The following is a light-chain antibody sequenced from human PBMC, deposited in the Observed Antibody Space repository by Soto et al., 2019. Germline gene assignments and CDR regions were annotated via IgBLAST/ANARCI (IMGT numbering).Light chain of an antibody. CDR3: QQYGSSPPAT. CDR2: GAS. J-gene: IGKJ1*01. V-gene: IGKV3-20*01. CDR1: QSVSSSY. Sequence: EIVLTQSPGTLSLSPGERATLSCRASQSVSSSYLAWYQQKPGQAPRLLIYGASNRATGIPDRFSGSGSGTDFTLTISRLEPEDFAVYYCQQYGSSPPATFGQGTKVEI.